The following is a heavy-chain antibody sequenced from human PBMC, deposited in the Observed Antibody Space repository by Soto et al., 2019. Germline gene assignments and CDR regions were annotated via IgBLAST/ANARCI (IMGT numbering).Heavy chain of an antibody. J-gene: IGHJ4*02. CDR3: ARATGYYHTSGSDS. D-gene: IGHD3-22*01. Sequence: GGSLRLSCAASGFTFSDYYMSWIRQAPGKGLEWISYISSNSNCKNHADSVRGRFTISRDNAKNSLYLQMNGLRAEDTAVYYCARATGYYHTSGSDSWGQGTLVTVSS. CDR1: GFTFSDYY. V-gene: IGHV3-11*06. CDR2: ISSNSNCK.